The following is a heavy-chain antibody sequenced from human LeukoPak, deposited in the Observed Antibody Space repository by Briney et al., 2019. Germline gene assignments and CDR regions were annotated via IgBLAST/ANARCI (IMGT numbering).Heavy chain of an antibody. D-gene: IGHD3-22*01. Sequence: SETLSLTCAVSGGSISSSNWWSWVRQPPGKGLEWIGEIYHSGSTNYNPSLKSRVTISVDKSKNQFSLKLSSVTAADTAVYFCARDWVPDYYDSRGYCRDWGQGTLVTVSS. V-gene: IGHV4-4*02. CDR2: IYHSGST. J-gene: IGHJ4*02. CDR3: ARDWVPDYYDSRGYCRD. CDR1: GGSISSSNW.